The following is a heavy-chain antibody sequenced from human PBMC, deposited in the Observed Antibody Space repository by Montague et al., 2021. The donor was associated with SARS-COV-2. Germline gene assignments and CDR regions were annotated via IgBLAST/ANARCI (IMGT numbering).Heavy chain of an antibody. D-gene: IGHD3-10*02. CDR1: GGSISSHF. CDR3: ARATSVLGAVSWFDP. J-gene: IGHJ5*02. Sequence: SETLSLTCTVSGGSISSHFWSWIRQPPGKGLEWIGYINYVGGSNYNPSLKSRVNVSVETSKNQFSLKLTSLIAADTAVYYCARATSVLGAVSWFDPWGQGILVSVSS. V-gene: IGHV4-59*11. CDR2: INYVGGS.